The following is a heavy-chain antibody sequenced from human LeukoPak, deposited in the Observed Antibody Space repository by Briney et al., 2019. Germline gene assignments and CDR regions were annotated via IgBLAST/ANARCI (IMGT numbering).Heavy chain of an antibody. CDR3: ASHYDSSGYSHDAFDI. CDR2: IYYSGST. Sequence: SETLSLTCTVSGGSISSYYWSWIRQPPGKGLEWIGYIYYSGSTNYNPSLKSRVTTSVDTSKNQFSLKLSSVTAADTAVYYCASHYDSSGYSHDAFDIWGQGTMVTVSS. J-gene: IGHJ3*02. CDR1: GGSISSYY. V-gene: IGHV4-59*08. D-gene: IGHD3-22*01.